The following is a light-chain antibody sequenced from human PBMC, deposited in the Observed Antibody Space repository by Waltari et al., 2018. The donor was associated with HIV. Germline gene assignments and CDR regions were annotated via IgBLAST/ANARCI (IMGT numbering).Light chain of an antibody. V-gene: IGLV2-14*01. CDR3: TSYISSSTPV. J-gene: IGLJ3*02. CDR2: EGN. Sequence: QSALTQPASVSGSPGQSITISCGDVSDSKYVSWYQHHPGKAPKVLIYEGNHRPSGVSNRFSGSKSGNTASLTISGLQPEDEADYFCTSYISSSTPVFGGGTKLTVL. CDR1: DVSDSKY.